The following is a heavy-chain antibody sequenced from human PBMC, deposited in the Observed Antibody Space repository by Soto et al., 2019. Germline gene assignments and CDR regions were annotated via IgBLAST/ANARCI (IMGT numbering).Heavy chain of an antibody. CDR3: ARDPRPALYYYYGMDV. V-gene: IGHV3-30-3*01. J-gene: IGHJ6*02. CDR2: ISYDGSNK. Sequence: QVQLVESGGGVVQPGRSLRLSCAASGFTFSSYAMHWVRQAPGKGLEWVAVISYDGSNKYYADSVKGRFTISRDNSKNTLYLQMNSLRAEDTAVYYCARDPRPALYYYYGMDVWGQGTMVTVSS. CDR1: GFTFSSYA.